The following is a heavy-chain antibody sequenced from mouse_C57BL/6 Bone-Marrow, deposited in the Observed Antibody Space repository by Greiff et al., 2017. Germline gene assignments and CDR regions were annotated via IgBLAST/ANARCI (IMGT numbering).Heavy chain of an antibody. V-gene: IGHV2-4*01. CDR2: IWSGGST. Sequence: QVQLQQSGPGLVQPSPSLSITCTVSGFSLTSYGVHWVRQPPGKGLEWLGVIWSGGSTGYNAAFISRLSISKDNAKSQVFFKMNSLQADDTAIYCCAKFDGSSYWGQGTALTVSA. J-gene: IGHJ2*01. D-gene: IGHD1-1*01. CDR3: AKFDGSSY. CDR1: GFSLTSYG.